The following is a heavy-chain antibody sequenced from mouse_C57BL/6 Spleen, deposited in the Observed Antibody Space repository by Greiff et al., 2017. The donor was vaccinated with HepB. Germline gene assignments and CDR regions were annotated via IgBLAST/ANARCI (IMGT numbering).Heavy chain of an antibody. D-gene: IGHD2-10*01. Sequence: EVMLVESGTVLARPGASVKMSCKTSGYTFTSYWMHWVKQRPGQGLEWIGAIYPGNSDTSYNQKFKGKAKLTAVTSASTAYMELSSLTNEDSAVYYCTRPLLWHYYAMDYWGQGTSVTVSS. CDR2: IYPGNSDT. CDR3: TRPLLWHYYAMDY. V-gene: IGHV1-5*01. J-gene: IGHJ4*01. CDR1: GYTFTSYW.